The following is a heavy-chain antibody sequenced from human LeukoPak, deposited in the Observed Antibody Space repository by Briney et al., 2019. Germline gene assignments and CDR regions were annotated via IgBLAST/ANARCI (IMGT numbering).Heavy chain of an antibody. CDR1: GGSISSGGYY. D-gene: IGHD5-12*01. V-gene: IGHV4-30-2*01. CDR3: ARQIVATIRYFDS. Sequence: SETLSLTCTVSGGSISSGGYYWSWIRQPPGKGLEWIGYIYHSGSTYYNPSLKSRVTISVDRSKNQFSLKLSSVTAADTAVYYCARQIVATIRYFDSWGQGTLVTVSS. J-gene: IGHJ4*02. CDR2: IYHSGST.